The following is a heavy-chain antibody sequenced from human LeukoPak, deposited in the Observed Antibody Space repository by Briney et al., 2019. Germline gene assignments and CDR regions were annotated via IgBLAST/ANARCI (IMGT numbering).Heavy chain of an antibody. V-gene: IGHV4-59*01. J-gene: IGHJ4*02. CDR2: IYYSGST. CDR3: ARTETGYYYGSGSYFDY. Sequence: PSETLSLTCTVSGGSISSYYWSWIRQPPGKGLEWIGYIYYSGSTNYNPSLKSRVTISVDTSKNQFSLKLSSVTAADTAVYYCARTETGYYYGSGSYFDYWGQGTLVTVSS. CDR1: GGSISSYY. D-gene: IGHD3-10*01.